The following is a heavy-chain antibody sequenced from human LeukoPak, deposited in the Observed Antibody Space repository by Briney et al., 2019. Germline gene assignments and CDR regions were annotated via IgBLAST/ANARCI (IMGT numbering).Heavy chain of an antibody. CDR2: IIPIFGTA. CDR3: ARGGLDCSSTSCYPNYYGMDV. J-gene: IGHJ6*04. D-gene: IGHD2-2*01. CDR1: GGTFSSYA. V-gene: IGHV1-69*13. Sequence: GASVKVSCKASGGTFSSYAISWVRQAPGQGLEWMGGIIPIFGTANYAQKFQGRVTITADESTSTAYMELSSLRSDDTAVYYCARGGLDCSSTSCYPNYYGMDVWGKGTTVTASS.